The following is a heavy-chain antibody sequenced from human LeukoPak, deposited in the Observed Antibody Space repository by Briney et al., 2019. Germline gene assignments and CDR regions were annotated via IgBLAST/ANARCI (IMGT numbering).Heavy chain of an antibody. CDR3: ARESGWLRWSWFDP. Sequence: PSETLSLTCTVSGGSISSYYWSWIRQPPGKGLEWIGRIYTSGSTNYNPSRKSRVTMSVDTSKNQFSLKLSSVTAADTAVYYCARESGWLRWSWFDPWGQGTLVTVSS. CDR2: IYTSGST. D-gene: IGHD5-12*01. J-gene: IGHJ5*02. CDR1: GGSISSYY. V-gene: IGHV4-4*07.